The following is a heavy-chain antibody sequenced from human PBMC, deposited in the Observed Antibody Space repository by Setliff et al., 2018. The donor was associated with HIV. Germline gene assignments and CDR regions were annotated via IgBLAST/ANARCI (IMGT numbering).Heavy chain of an antibody. CDR3: AKDSFFGYYYMDV. CDR1: GFTFSSYG. J-gene: IGHJ6*03. V-gene: IGHV3-33*06. D-gene: IGHD3-10*01. CDR2: IWYDGSNK. Sequence: PGGSLRLSCAASGFTFSSYGMHWVRQAPGKGLEWVAVIWYDGSNKYYVDSVKGRFTISRDNSKNTLYLQMNSLRAEDTAVYYCAKDSFFGYYYMDVWGKGTTVTVSS.